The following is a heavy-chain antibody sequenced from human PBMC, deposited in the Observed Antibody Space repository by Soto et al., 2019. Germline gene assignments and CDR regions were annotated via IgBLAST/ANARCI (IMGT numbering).Heavy chain of an antibody. CDR3: ARLPGYCSSTSCPNDYYYYGMDV. Sequence: SVKVSCKASGGTFSSYAISWVRQAPGQGLEWMGGIIPIFGTANYAQKFQGRVTITADESTSTAYMELSSLRSEDTAVYYCARLPGYCSSTSCPNDYYYYGMDVWGQGTTVTVSS. CDR1: GGTFSSYA. CDR2: IIPIFGTA. V-gene: IGHV1-69*13. J-gene: IGHJ6*02. D-gene: IGHD2-2*01.